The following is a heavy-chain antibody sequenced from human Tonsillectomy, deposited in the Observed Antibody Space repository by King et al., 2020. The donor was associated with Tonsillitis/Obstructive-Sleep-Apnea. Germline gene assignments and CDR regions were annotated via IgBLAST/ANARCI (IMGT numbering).Heavy chain of an antibody. V-gene: IGHV3-30*03. CDR1: GFTLTRHG. J-gene: IGHJ4*02. CDR2: ISYDGNNK. D-gene: IGHD1-7*01. Sequence: VQLVESGGGVVQPGRSLRLSCAASGFTLTRHGMHWVRQAPGKGLEWVAVISYDGNNKYYADSVKGRFTISRDNSKNTLYMQMNSLRAEDTAVYYCAIRPITRTDGIDYWGQRALVAVAS. CDR3: AIRPITRTDGIDY.